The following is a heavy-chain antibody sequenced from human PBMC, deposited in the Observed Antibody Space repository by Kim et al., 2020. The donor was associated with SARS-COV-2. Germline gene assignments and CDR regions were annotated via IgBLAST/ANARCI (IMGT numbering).Heavy chain of an antibody. D-gene: IGHD3-10*01. V-gene: IGHV3-30*02. CDR3: GRKCGSATRIGDG. J-gene: IGHJ3*01. CDR2: IRSDESKR. CDR1: GFTFSPFA. Sequence: GGSLRLSCTASGFTFSPFAMHWVRQAPGKGLEWVAVIRSDESKRYYAEYVKDRFTISRDNSKNTMYLKRNRRRAEDRASYYWGRKCGSATRIGDGWGRGTMVTVAS.